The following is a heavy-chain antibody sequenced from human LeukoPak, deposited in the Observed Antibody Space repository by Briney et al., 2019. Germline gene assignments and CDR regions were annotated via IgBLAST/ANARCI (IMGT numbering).Heavy chain of an antibody. CDR1: GGTFSSYA. J-gene: IGHJ4*02. CDR3: ARDKLELREGSFDY. D-gene: IGHD1-7*01. V-gene: IGHV1-69*13. Sequence: ASVKVSCKASGGTFSSYAISWVRQAPGQGLEWMGGIIPIFGTANYAQKFQGRVTITADESTSTAYMELSSLRSEDTAVYYCARDKLELREGSFDYRGQGTLVTVSS. CDR2: IIPIFGTA.